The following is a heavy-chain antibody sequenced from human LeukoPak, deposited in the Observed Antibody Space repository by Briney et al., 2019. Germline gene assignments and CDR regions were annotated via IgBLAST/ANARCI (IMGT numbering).Heavy chain of an antibody. CDR3: AREVEAAGRGSDY. Sequence: SKTLSLTCTVSGDSISSYYWSWIRQPAGKGLEWIGRIYTSGSTNYNPSLKSRVTMSVDTSKNQFSLKLNSVTAADTAVYYCAREVEAAGRGSDYWGQGTLVTVSS. CDR2: IYTSGST. D-gene: IGHD6-13*01. CDR1: GDSISSYY. V-gene: IGHV4-4*07. J-gene: IGHJ4*02.